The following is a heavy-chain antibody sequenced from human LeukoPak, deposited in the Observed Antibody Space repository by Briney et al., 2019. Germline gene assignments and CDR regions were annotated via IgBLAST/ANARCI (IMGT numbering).Heavy chain of an antibody. J-gene: IGHJ5*02. CDR1: GFTFDDYG. CDR2: INWNGGST. Sequence: GGSLRLSCAASGFTFDDYGMSWVRQAPGKGLEWVSGINWNGGSTGYADSVKGRFTISRDNAKNSLYLQMNSLRAEDTALYYCARDGGGYYDSSGYYFWFDPWGQGTLVTVSS. CDR3: ARDGGGYYDSSGYYFWFDP. D-gene: IGHD3-22*01. V-gene: IGHV3-20*04.